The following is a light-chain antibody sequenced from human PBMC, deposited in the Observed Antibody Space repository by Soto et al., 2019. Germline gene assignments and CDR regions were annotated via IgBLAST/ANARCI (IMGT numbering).Light chain of an antibody. J-gene: IGKJ1*01. V-gene: IGKV3-20*01. CDR1: QSVSSNY. CDR3: QQYGSSPRT. Sequence: EILLTQSPGTLSLSPGERATLSCRASQSVSSNYLAWYQQKPGQATRLLIYGASSRATGIPDRFSGSGSGTDFTLTISRLEPEDFAVYYCQQYGSSPRTFGQGTKVDIK. CDR2: GAS.